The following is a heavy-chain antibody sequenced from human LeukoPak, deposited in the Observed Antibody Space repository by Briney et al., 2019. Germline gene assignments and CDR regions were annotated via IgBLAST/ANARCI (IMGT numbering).Heavy chain of an antibody. CDR2: ISSSSSTI. V-gene: IGHV3-48*01. Sequence: PGGSLRLSCAASGFTFSSYSMNWVRQAPGKGLEGVSYISSSSSTIYYADSVKGRFTISRDNAKNSLYLQMNSLRAEDTAVYYCARDIFLSGSYYFDYWGQGTLVTVSS. D-gene: IGHD1-26*01. CDR1: GFTFSSYS. J-gene: IGHJ4*02. CDR3: ARDIFLSGSYYFDY.